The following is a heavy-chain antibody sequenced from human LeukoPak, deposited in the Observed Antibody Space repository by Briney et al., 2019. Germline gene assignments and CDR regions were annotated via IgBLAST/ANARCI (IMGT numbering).Heavy chain of an antibody. J-gene: IGHJ4*02. CDR1: GDSISSGSYY. CDR3: VRDWNGDYFDY. CDR2: IHTSGNT. D-gene: IGHD1-1*01. V-gene: IGHV4-61*02. Sequence: PSQTLSLTCIVSGDSISSGSYYWTWLRQPAGKGLEWIGRIHTSGNTNYSPSLKSRVTISRDTSKNQFSLRLTSVTAADTVVYYCVRDWNGDYFDYWGQGTLVTVSS.